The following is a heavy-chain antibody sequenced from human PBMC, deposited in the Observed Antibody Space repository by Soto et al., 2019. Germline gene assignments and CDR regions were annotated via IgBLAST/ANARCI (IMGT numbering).Heavy chain of an antibody. CDR3: AKHSGYYDFDS. CDR2: IDYSGST. J-gene: IGHJ4*02. Sequence: LSLTCSVSGGSISSAYWSWIRQPPGKGLEWIAYIDYSGSTHPNPSLKGRVTMSLDTSKNQFSLKLSSVTASDTAVYFCAKHSGYYDFDSWGQGTRVTVSS. D-gene: IGHD5-12*01. V-gene: IGHV4-59*03. CDR1: GGSISSAY.